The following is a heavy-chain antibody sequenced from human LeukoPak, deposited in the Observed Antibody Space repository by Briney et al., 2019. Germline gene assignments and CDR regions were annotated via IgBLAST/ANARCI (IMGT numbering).Heavy chain of an antibody. Sequence: GASVKVSCKASGYTFTSYDINWVRQAPGQGLEWMGWINPNSGGTNYAQKFQGRVTMTRDTSISTAYMELSRLRSDDTAVYYCARDRKTDEDSSGWYDYWGQGTLVTVSS. CDR2: INPNSGGT. CDR3: ARDRKTDEDSSGWYDY. J-gene: IGHJ4*02. D-gene: IGHD6-19*01. V-gene: IGHV1-2*02. CDR1: GYTFTSYD.